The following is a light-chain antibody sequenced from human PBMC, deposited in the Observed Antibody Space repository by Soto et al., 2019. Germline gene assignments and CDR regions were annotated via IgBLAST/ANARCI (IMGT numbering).Light chain of an antibody. Sequence: EIVLTQSPGTLALSPGERATLSCRASQSVSSSYLAWYQQKPGQAPRLLIYGASSRATGIPDRFSGSGSGTDFTLAITGLEREEYAVYYCQQYGSSPWTFGQGTKVEIK. CDR3: QQYGSSPWT. CDR2: GAS. V-gene: IGKV3-20*01. J-gene: IGKJ1*01. CDR1: QSVSSSY.